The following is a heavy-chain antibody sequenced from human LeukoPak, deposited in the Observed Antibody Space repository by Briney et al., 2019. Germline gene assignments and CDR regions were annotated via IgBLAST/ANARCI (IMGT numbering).Heavy chain of an antibody. D-gene: IGHD3-10*01. CDR2: IWFDGSNK. J-gene: IGHJ5*02. CDR1: GFTFSNYG. Sequence: GRSLRLSCAASGFTFSNYGMHWVRQAPGKGLEWVAIIWFDGSNKYYADSVKGRFTISRDNSKSTVYVQMNSLRAEDTAVYYCARDSGGSWLDPWGQGTLVTVSS. V-gene: IGHV3-33*01. CDR3: ARDSGGSWLDP.